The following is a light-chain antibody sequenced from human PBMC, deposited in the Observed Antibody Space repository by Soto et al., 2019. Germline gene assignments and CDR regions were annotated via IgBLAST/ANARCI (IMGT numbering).Light chain of an antibody. J-gene: IGKJ1*01. CDR1: QSISSY. CDR3: QQYSSYSAWT. CDR2: DAS. V-gene: IGKV1-5*01. Sequence: DIQMTQSPSSLSASAGDRVTITCRASQSISSYLNWYQQKPGKAPKLLIYDASTLQSGVPPRFSGSGSGTEFTLTIRSLQPDDIATYYCQQYSSYSAWTFGEGTKVDIK.